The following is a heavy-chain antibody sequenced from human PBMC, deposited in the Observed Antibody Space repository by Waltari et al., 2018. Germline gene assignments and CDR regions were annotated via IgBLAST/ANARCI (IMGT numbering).Heavy chain of an antibody. CDR1: GYTFTNND. CDR3: ATVMDSSGWTNAFDI. V-gene: IGHV1-24*01. D-gene: IGHD6-19*01. J-gene: IGHJ3*02. Sequence: QVQLVQSGAEVEKPGASVKVSCKASGYTFTNNDINWVRQAPGKGLEWMGGFDPEDGETIYAQKFQGRVTMTEDTSTDTAYMELSSLRSEDTAVYYCATVMDSSGWTNAFDIWGQGTMVTVSS. CDR2: FDPEDGET.